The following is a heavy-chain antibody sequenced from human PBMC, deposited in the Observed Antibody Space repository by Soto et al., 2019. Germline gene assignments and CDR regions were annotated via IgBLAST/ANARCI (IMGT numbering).Heavy chain of an antibody. D-gene: IGHD3-22*01. CDR1: GGTFSSYA. V-gene: IGHV1-69*13. CDR2: IIPIFGTA. J-gene: IGHJ5*02. Sequence: GASVKVSCKASGGTFSSYAISWVRQAPGQGLEWMGGIIPIFGTANYAQKFQGRVTITADESTSTAYVELSSLRSEDTAVYYCARDTMNYYDSTSPRYNWFDPWGQGTLVTVSS. CDR3: ARDTMNYYDSTSPRYNWFDP.